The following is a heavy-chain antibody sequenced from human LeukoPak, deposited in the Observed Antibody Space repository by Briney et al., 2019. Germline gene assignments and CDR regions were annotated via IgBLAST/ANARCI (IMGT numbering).Heavy chain of an antibody. CDR3: ARDPVPGYSYGRGAFDI. J-gene: IGHJ3*02. CDR1: GYTFTGYY. V-gene: IGHV1-2*02. D-gene: IGHD5-18*01. CDR2: INPNSGGT. Sequence: ASVKVSCKASGYTFTGYYMHWVRQAPGQGLEWMGWINPNSGGTNYAQEFQGRVTMTRDTSISTAYMELSRLRSDDTAVYYCARDPVPGYSYGRGAFDIWGQGTMVTVSS.